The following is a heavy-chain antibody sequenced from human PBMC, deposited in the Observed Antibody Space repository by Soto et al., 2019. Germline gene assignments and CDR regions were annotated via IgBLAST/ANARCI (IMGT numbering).Heavy chain of an antibody. D-gene: IGHD3-22*01. Sequence: GGSLRLSCAASGFTFSSYAMSWVRQAPGKGLEWVSAISGSGGSTYYADSVKGRFTISRDNSTNTLYLQMNSLRAEDTAVYYCAKVPYYYDSSGYTYYFDYWGQGTLVTVSS. V-gene: IGHV3-23*01. CDR1: GFTFSSYA. J-gene: IGHJ4*02. CDR2: ISGSGGST. CDR3: AKVPYYYDSSGYTYYFDY.